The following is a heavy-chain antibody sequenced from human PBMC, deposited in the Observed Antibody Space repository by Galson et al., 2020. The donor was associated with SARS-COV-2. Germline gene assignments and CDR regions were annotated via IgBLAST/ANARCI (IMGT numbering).Heavy chain of an antibody. J-gene: IGHJ4*02. CDR3: AKDVYDFWGAPDYDY. CDR1: GFAFDDYA. Sequence: SLKISCAASGFAFDDYAMHWVRQTPGKGLEWVLGISWNSGDIGYADSVKGRFTISRDNARNSLYLQMNSLRAEDTAFYYCAKDVYDFWGAPDYDYWGQGTLVTVSS. V-gene: IGHV3-9*01. D-gene: IGHD3-3*01. CDR2: ISWNSGDI.